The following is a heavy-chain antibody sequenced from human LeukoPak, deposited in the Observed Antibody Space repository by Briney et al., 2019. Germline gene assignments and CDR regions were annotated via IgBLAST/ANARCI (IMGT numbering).Heavy chain of an antibody. V-gene: IGHV3-21*01. D-gene: IGHD6-13*01. J-gene: IGHJ1*01. CDR3: ARGAAAKYFQH. CDR2: ISSSSSYI. Sequence: GGSLRLSCAASGFTFSSYSMNWVRQAPGKGLGWVSSISSSSSYIYYADSVKGRFTISRDNAKNSLYLQMNSLRAEDTAVYYCARGAAAKYFQHWGQGTLVTVSS. CDR1: GFTFSSYS.